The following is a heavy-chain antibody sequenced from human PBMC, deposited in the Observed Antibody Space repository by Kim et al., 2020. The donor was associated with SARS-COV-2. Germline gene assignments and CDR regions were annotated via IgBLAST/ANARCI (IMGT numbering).Heavy chain of an antibody. J-gene: IGHJ4*02. D-gene: IGHD2-8*01. CDR3: ARETPYINGLFDY. Sequence: GGSLRLSCAASGFTFSDYYMSWIRQAPGKGLEWVSFISSSGSTTYYADSVKGRFTISRDNAKNSLYLQMNSLRAEDTAVYCCARETPYINGLFDYWGQGALVTVSS. CDR2: ISSSGSTT. V-gene: IGHV3-11*04. CDR1: GFTFSDYY.